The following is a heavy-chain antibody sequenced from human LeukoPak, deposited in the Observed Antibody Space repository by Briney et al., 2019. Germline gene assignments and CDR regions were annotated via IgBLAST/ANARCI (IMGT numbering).Heavy chain of an antibody. D-gene: IGHD5-12*01. CDR3: ARGYVVYYYYYGMDV. CDR2: ISAYNGNT. V-gene: IGHV1-18*01. J-gene: IGHJ6*02. CDR1: GYTFTSYG. Sequence: ASVKVSCKASGYTFTSYGISWVRQAPGQGLEWMGWISAYNGNTNYAQKLQGRVTMTTDTSTSTAYMELRSLRSEDTAVYYCARGYVVYYYYYGMDVWGQGTTVTVSS.